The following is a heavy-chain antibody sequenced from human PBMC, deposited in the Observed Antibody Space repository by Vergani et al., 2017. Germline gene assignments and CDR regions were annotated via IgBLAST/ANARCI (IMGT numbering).Heavy chain of an antibody. CDR1: GGSISSSSYY. Sequence: QLQLQESGPGLVKPSETLSLTCTVSGGSISSSSYYWGWIRQPPGKGLEWIGSIYYSGSTYYNPSLKSRVTISVDRSKNQFSLKLSSVTAADTAVYYCARVHGSGSNLYYYGMDVWGQGTTVTVSS. V-gene: IGHV4-39*07. CDR3: ARVHGSGSNLYYYGMDV. D-gene: IGHD3-10*01. J-gene: IGHJ6*02. CDR2: IYYSGST.